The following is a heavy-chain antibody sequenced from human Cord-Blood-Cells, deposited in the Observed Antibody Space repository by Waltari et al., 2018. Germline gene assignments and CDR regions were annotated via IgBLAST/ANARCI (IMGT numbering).Heavy chain of an antibody. CDR2: INHSGST. J-gene: IGHJ4*02. CDR3: ARVPGIAAAGTGSYYFDY. V-gene: IGHV4-34*01. D-gene: IGHD6-13*01. CDR1: GGSFSGYY. Sequence: QVQLQQWGAGLLKHSETLSLTCAVYGGSFSGYYWSWIRQPPGKGLEWIGEINHSGSTNYNPSLKSRVTISVDTSKNQFSLKLSSVTAADTAVYYCARVPGIAAAGTGSYYFDYWGQGTLVTVSS.